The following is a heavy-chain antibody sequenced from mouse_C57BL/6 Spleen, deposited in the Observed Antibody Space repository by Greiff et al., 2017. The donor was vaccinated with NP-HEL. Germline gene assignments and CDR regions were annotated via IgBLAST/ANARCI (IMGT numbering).Heavy chain of an antibody. CDR1: GYAFSSSW. D-gene: IGHD2-2*01. Sequence: QVQLQQSGPELVKPGASVKISCKASGYAFSSSWMNWVKQRPGKGLEWIGRIYPGDGDTNYNGKFKGKATLTADKSSSTAYMQLSSLTSEDCAVYFCARCDYGYDPRDYFDYWGQGTTLTVSS. CDR3: ARCDYGYDPRDYFDY. J-gene: IGHJ2*01. CDR2: IYPGDGDT. V-gene: IGHV1-82*01.